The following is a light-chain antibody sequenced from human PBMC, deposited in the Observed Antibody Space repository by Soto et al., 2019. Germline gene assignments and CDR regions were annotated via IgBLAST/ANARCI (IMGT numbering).Light chain of an antibody. Sequence: DIVMTQSPHSLAVSLGERATINCKSSQSVLYSSNNKNYLAWYQQKPGQPPKLLIYWASTRESGVPDRFSGSGSGTDFTLTISSLQAEDVADYYCQQYYSSPPTFGPGTKVDIK. J-gene: IGKJ3*01. V-gene: IGKV4-1*01. CDR1: QSVLYSSNNKNY. CDR3: QQYYSSPPT. CDR2: WAS.